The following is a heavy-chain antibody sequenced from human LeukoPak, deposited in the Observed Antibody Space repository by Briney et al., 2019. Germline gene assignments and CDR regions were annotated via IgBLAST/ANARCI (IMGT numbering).Heavy chain of an antibody. J-gene: IGHJ4*02. V-gene: IGHV3-21*01. CDR2: ISSRNTYI. Sequence: GGSLRLSCAASGFIFSSYSMNWVRQAPGKGLEWVSSISSRNTYIYYADSAKGRFTITRDNAKNSLYLQMNSLRAEDTAVYYCARHESGGYWGYDYWGQGTLVTVSS. CDR1: GFIFSSYS. D-gene: IGHD1-26*01. CDR3: ARHESGGYWGYDY.